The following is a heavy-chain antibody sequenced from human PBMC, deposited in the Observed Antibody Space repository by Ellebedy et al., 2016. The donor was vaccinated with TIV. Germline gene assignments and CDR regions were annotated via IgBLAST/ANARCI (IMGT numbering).Heavy chain of an antibody. J-gene: IGHJ4*02. Sequence: MPSETLSLTCTVSGGSINTRNSSWGWIRQPPGKGLEWIATIYYNGSTHYAPSLKSRVTISVDTPKNHFSLRLNSVTATDTSVYYCARQPRYSSGWYKSLDLNYWGQGTLVTVSS. CDR3: ARQPRYSSGWYKSLDLNY. D-gene: IGHD6-19*01. V-gene: IGHV4-39*01. CDR2: IYYNGST. CDR1: GGSINTRNSS.